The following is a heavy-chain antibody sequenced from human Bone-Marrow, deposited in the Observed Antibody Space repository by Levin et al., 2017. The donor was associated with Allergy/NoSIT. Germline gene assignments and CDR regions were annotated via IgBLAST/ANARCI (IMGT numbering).Heavy chain of an antibody. V-gene: IGHV3-9*01. CDR1: GFTFHDFA. Sequence: QTGGSLRLSCAASGFTFHDFAMHWVRQAPGKGLEWVSGVTWNGTAIGYADSVQGRFTISRDNAKNSLYLQMNSLRAEDTALYYCAKDISGGVDPDDYYGMDVWGQGTTVTVSS. D-gene: IGHD3-3*01. J-gene: IGHJ6*02. CDR3: AKDISGGVDPDDYYGMDV. CDR2: VTWNGTAI.